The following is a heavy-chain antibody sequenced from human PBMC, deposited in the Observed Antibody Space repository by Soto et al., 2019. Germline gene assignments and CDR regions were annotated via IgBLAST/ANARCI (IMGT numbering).Heavy chain of an antibody. Sequence: GGSLRLSCAASGFTFSSYAMSWVRQAPGKGLEWVSAISGSGGSTYYADSVKGRFTISRDNSKNTLYLQMNSLRAEDTAVYYCAKEGPLLWFGGRGAFDIWGQGTMVTV. V-gene: IGHV3-23*01. D-gene: IGHD3-10*01. CDR2: ISGSGGST. CDR3: AKEGPLLWFGGRGAFDI. CDR1: GFTFSSYA. J-gene: IGHJ3*02.